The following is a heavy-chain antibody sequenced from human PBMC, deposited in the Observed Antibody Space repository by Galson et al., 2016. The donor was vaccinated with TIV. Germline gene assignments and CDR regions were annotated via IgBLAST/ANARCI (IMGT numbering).Heavy chain of an antibody. D-gene: IGHD3-22*01. V-gene: IGHV1-18*01. CDR1: GYSFTTYG. CDR3: ARTYDTRHYPFYFEF. CDR2: ISAHSGHT. Sequence: SVKVSCKASGYSFTTYGISWVRRAPGQGLEWMGWISAHSGHTDYAQKLQGRVTMTTDTATNTAYMELRSLRSDDTAVYYCARTYDTRHYPFYFEFWGQGTLVTVAS. J-gene: IGHJ4*02.